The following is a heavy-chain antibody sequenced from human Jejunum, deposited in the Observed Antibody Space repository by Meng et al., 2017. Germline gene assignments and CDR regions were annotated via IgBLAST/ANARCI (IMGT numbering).Heavy chain of an antibody. D-gene: IGHD2/OR15-2a*01. CDR3: VYGPDY. V-gene: IGHV3-30*01. Sequence: QGQVVEFGGGAVQPGRSLRLSCTASGFTFRSFAMQWVRQAPGKGLEWVAVISYDGSNNYYADSVMGRFTISRDNSKNTLYLEMNSLRPEDTAVYYCVYGPDYWGQGTLVTVSS. J-gene: IGHJ4*02. CDR1: GFTFRSFA. CDR2: ISYDGSNN.